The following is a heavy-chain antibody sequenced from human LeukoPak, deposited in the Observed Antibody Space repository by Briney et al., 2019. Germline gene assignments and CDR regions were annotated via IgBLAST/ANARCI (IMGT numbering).Heavy chain of an antibody. CDR1: GYTFTGYY. Sequence: ASVKVSCKASGYTFTGYYMHWVRQAPGQGLEWMGWINPNSGGPNYAQKFQGRVTMTRDTSISTAYMELSRLRSDDTAVYYCARDREDGYNSIFDYWGQGTLVTVSS. CDR2: INPNSGGP. V-gene: IGHV1-2*02. CDR3: ARDREDGYNSIFDY. D-gene: IGHD5-24*01. J-gene: IGHJ4*02.